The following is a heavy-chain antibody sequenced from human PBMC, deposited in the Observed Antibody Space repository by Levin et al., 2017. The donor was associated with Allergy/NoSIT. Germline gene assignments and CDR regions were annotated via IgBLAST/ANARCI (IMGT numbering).Heavy chain of an antibody. CDR1: GFTFSSYE. CDR2: ISMSGSTI. CDR3: ARKRSNSGWGGYFDY. Sequence: GESLKISCAASGFTFSSYEMMWVRQAPGKGLEWVAYISMSGSTIYYADSVKGRFTISRDNAKNLLYLQMNSLTTEDTALYYCARKRSNSGWGGYFDYWGQGIRVTVSS. J-gene: IGHJ4*02. V-gene: IGHV3-48*03. D-gene: IGHD6-19*01.